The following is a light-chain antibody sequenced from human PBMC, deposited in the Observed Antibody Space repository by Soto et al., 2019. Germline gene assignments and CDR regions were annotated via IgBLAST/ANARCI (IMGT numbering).Light chain of an antibody. CDR2: KAS. CDR3: QQCNSYPPT. Sequence: DIRITQSPSTLSAFVGDRVTITCRASQGISSCLAWYQQKPGKAPKVLIYKASNLQSGVPSRFSGSGSGTDFTLTISSLQPDDFATYYCQQCNSYPPTFGQGTTVDIK. V-gene: IGKV1-5*03. J-gene: IGKJ1*01. CDR1: QGISSC.